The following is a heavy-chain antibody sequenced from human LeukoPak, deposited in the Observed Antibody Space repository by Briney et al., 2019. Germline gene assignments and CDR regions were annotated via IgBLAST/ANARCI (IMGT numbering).Heavy chain of an antibody. D-gene: IGHD2-2*01. CDR3: AKDLRYCSSTSCYPFYYYYMDV. V-gene: IGHV3-30*18. J-gene: IGHJ6*03. Sequence: PGGSLRLSCAASGFTFSSYGMHWVRQAPGKGLEWVAVISYDGSKKYYADSVKGRFTISRDKSKNTLYLQMNSLRAEDTAVYYCAKDLRYCSSTSCYPFYYYYMDVWGKGTTVTVSS. CDR2: ISYDGSKK. CDR1: GFTFSSYG.